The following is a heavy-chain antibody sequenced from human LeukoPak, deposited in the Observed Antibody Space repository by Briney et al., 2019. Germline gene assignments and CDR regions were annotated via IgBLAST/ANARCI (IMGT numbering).Heavy chain of an antibody. CDR2: IYYSGST. Sequence: SETLSLTCTVSGGSISSYNWCWIRQRPRQGLEWMWYIYYSGSTNYNPYLKSRVTISVSTSTHKISLKLSSATAADTAVYYCARDSIGGAFDIWGQGTMVTVSS. D-gene: IGHD3-3*01. CDR3: ARDSIGGAFDI. J-gene: IGHJ3*02. CDR1: GGSISSYN. V-gene: IGHV4-59*01.